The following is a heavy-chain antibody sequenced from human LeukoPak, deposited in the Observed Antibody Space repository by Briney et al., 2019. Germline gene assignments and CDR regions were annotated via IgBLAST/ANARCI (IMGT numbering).Heavy chain of an antibody. J-gene: IGHJ4*02. V-gene: IGHV3-7*02. Sequence: PGGSLRLSCAAAGFTFSGYWMTWVRQAPGKGLEWVANIRHDGVDKYYEDYVKGRFTISRNNAKNSLYLQMNSLRAEDTAVYYCAEDHETTVNYFDYWGQGTLVTVSS. CDR3: AEDHETTVNYFDY. CDR1: GFTFSGYW. D-gene: IGHD4-17*01. CDR2: IRHDGVDK.